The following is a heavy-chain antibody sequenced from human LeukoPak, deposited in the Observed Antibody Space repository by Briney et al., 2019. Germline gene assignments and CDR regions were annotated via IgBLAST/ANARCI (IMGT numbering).Heavy chain of an antibody. CDR2: ISGYNGNR. J-gene: IGHJ4*02. CDR3: ARAKGFCSGVSCHDY. D-gene: IGHD2-15*01. Sequence: GASVKVSCKASGYSFSTYGISWVRQAPGQGLEWMGWISGYNGNRDYAQKVQDRVTLTTDTSTTTVYMELTSLRSDDTAVYYCARAKGFCSGVSCHDYWGQGTLVTVSS. CDR1: GYSFSTYG. V-gene: IGHV1-18*01.